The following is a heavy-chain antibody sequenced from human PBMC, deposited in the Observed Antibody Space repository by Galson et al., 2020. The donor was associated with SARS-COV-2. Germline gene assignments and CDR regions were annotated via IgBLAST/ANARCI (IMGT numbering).Heavy chain of an antibody. J-gene: IGHJ4*02. CDR1: IGSITGFF. Sequence: SETLSLTCSVSIGSITGFFWSWIRQPPGKVLEWIGYIFSSGTTDYNPPLKSRVTISIDTTKKQIYLKLTSVTAADTAVYYCTRHSTFYGSESHSKNYFDYWGQGTLVTVSS. D-gene: IGHD3-10*01. CDR3: TRHSTFYGSESHSKNYFDY. CDR2: IFSSGTT. V-gene: IGHV4-59*08.